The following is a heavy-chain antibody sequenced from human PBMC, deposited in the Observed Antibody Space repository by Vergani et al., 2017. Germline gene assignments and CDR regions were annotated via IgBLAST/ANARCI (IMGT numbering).Heavy chain of an antibody. CDR3: ARVYYDFWSGYYRGGYYFDY. V-gene: IGHV4-4*07. CDR2: IYTSGST. Sequence: QVQLQESGPGLVKPSETLSLTCTVSGGSISSYYWSWIRQPAGKGLEWIGRIYTSGSTNYNPSLKSRVTMSVDTSKNQFSLKLSSVTAADTAVYYCARVYYDFWSGYYRGGYYFDYWGQGTLVTVSS. CDR1: GGSISSYY. J-gene: IGHJ4*02. D-gene: IGHD3-3*01.